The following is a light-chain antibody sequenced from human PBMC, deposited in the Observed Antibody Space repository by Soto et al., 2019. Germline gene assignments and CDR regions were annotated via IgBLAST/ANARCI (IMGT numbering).Light chain of an antibody. CDR2: GAS. V-gene: IGKV3-20*01. CDR1: QSFSSY. Sequence: EILLTQSPGTLSLSPGERATLSCRASQSFSSYLAWYQQKPCQAPRLLIYGASSRATGIPDRFSGSGSGPDFTLTISRLEPEDFAVYYCQHYGSSSRTFGQGPKVEI. J-gene: IGKJ1*01. CDR3: QHYGSSSRT.